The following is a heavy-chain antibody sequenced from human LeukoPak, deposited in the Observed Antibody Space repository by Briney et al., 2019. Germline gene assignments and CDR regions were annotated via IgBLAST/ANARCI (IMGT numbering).Heavy chain of an antibody. CDR3: AKGLGTGSVLARPLHY. J-gene: IGHJ4*02. V-gene: IGHV3-30*18. CDR1: GFPFSTYD. Sequence: GGSLRLSCAASGFPFSTYDMHWVRQAPDKGLQWVAVISSDGYRTDYPDSVRGRFTISRDNFKNTVDLQMISVTAEDTAMYFCAKGLGTGSVLARPLHYWGQGTLVTVSS. CDR2: ISSDGYRT. D-gene: IGHD3-10*01.